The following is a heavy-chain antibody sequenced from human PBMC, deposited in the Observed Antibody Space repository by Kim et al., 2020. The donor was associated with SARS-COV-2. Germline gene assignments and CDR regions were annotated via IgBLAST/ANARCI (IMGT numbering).Heavy chain of an antibody. J-gene: IGHJ4*02. CDR3: VKDRGSVIRDFDY. Sequence: GGSLRLSCSASGFTFSTHAMHWVRQAPGKGVEYVSAINNNGDITVYADSVKGRFTISRDNSKNTLYLQMRNLRPEDTAIYYCVKDRGSVIRDFDYWGQGTLVTVSS. CDR1: GFTFSTHA. CDR2: INNNGDIT. V-gene: IGHV3-64D*09. D-gene: IGHD3-10*01.